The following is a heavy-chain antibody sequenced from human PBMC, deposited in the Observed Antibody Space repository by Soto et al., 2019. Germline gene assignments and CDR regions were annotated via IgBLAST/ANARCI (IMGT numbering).Heavy chain of an antibody. Sequence: QVQLVESGGGVVQPGRSLRLSCAASGFTFGSYAMHWVRQAPGKGLEWVAVMSYDGSNEYYADSVKGRFSISRDNSKNTLYVQTNSLRPEDTAVYYCARDTSYGSVNYYDAFDIWGQGTVVTVSS. V-gene: IGHV3-30*04. CDR1: GFTFGSYA. CDR3: ARDTSYGSVNYYDAFDI. CDR2: MSYDGSNE. J-gene: IGHJ3*02. D-gene: IGHD3-10*01.